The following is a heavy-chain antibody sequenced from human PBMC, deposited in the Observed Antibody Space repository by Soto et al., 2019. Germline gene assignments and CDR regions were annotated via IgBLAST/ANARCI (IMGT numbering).Heavy chain of an antibody. CDR1: GFTFSSYE. CDR3: ARAPRTTVWYYGMDV. CDR2: ISSSGSTI. V-gene: IGHV3-48*03. J-gene: IGHJ6*02. Sequence: GGSLRLSCAASGFTFSSYEMNWVRQAPGKGLEWVSYISSSGSTIYYADSVKGRFAISRDNAKNSLYLQMNSLRAEDTAVYYCARAPRTTVWYYGMDVWGQGTTVTVSS. D-gene: IGHD4-17*01.